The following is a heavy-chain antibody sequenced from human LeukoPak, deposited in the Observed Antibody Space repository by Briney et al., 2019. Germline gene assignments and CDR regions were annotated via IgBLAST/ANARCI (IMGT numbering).Heavy chain of an antibody. J-gene: IGHJ5*02. CDR2: IYCDDDK. CDR3: AHRRGLYCSSNSCSKNWFDP. CDR1: GLSLSTSAVG. Sequence: ESGPTLVKPTQTLTLTCTFSGLSLSTSAVGLGWIRQPPGKALEWLALIYCDDDKRYSPSLNSRLTITKDTSKNQVVLTMTNMDPVDTATYYCAHRRGLYCSSNSCSKNWFDPWGQGTLVTVSS. D-gene: IGHD2-2*01. V-gene: IGHV2-5*02.